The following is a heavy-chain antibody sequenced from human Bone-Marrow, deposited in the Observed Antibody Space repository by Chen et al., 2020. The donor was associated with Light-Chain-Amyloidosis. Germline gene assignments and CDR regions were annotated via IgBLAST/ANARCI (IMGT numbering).Heavy chain of an antibody. D-gene: IGHD1-1*01. Sequence: EVQLVESGGGLVKPGGSLRLSCAASGFTFSDYSMNWVRQAPGKGLEWVSSISGDSNDIYYADSVKVRLTISRDNAKNSVYLQMNSLRTEDTAVYYCAREPTTDPLYYYGMDVWGQGSTVTVSS. V-gene: IGHV3-21*01. CDR3: AREPTTDPLYYYGMDV. CDR2: ISGDSNDI. J-gene: IGHJ6*02. CDR1: GFTFSDYS.